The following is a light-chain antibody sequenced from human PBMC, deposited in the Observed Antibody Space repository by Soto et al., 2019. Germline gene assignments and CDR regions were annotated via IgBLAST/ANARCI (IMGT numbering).Light chain of an antibody. Sequence: EIVLTQYPGTLSLSPGERATLSCRASQSVSSSYLACYHQKPGQAPRLLNSDASSRATAIPDRFSGSVSGTDFTLTVIRLEADDFAVYYCQQYGRSPETFGQGTNVEIK. CDR1: QSVSSSY. CDR2: DAS. CDR3: QQYGRSPET. V-gene: IGKV3-20*01. J-gene: IGKJ1*01.